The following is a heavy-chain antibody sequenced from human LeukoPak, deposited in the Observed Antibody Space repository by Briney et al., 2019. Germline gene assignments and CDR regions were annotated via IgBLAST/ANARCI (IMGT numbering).Heavy chain of an antibody. D-gene: IGHD6-13*01. CDR3: ARSIPYGTTWYGRSDY. J-gene: IGHJ4*02. CDR2: IKPDGTTK. CDR1: GFPLSSYS. V-gene: IGHV3-7*03. Sequence: GGSLGLSCAASGFPLSSYSMTWVRQARGKGLEWVANIKPDGTTKFYVDAVKGRFTISRDNALNSLYLQMNSLRAEDTAIYYCARSIPYGTTWYGRSDYWGQGTLVTVTS.